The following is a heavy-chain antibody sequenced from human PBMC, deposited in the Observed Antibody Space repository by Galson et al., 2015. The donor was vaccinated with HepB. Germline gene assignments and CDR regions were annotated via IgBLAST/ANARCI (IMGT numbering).Heavy chain of an antibody. CDR2: ISSSSSYI. D-gene: IGHD6-19*01. J-gene: IGHJ2*01. CDR1: GFTFSSYS. V-gene: IGHV3-21*01. CDR3: AGISLSSSGWYTNWYFDL. Sequence: SLRLSCAASGFTFSSYSMNWVRQAPGKGLEWVSSISSSSSYIYYADSVKGRFTISRDNAKNSLYLQMNSLRAEDTAVYYCAGISLSSSGWYTNWYFDLWGRGTLVTVSS.